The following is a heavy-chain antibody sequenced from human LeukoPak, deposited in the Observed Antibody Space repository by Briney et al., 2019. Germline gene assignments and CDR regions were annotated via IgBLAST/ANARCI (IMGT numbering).Heavy chain of an antibody. CDR3: ARGGSSSWYPNFDY. D-gene: IGHD6-13*01. CDR2: ISGAGGGST. CDR1: GFTFSSYA. V-gene: IGHV3-23*01. Sequence: PGGSLRLSCAASGFTFSSYAMSWVRQAPGKGLEWVSIISGAGGGSTYYADSMKGRFTISRDNSKNTVYLQMNSLRAKDTALYYCARGGSSSWYPNFDYWGQGTLVTVSS. J-gene: IGHJ4*02.